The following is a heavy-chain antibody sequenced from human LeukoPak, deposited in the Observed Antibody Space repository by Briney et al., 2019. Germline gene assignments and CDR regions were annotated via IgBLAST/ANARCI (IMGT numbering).Heavy chain of an antibody. CDR1: GFTFSSYA. J-gene: IGHJ6*02. CDR2: ISGSGGST. Sequence: GGSPRLSCAASGFTFSSYAMSWVRQAPGKGLEWVSAISGSGGSTYYTDSVKGRFTISRDNAKNSLYLQMNSLRVEDTAVYYCARGPYGDYDSYYGVDVWGQGTTVTVS. D-gene: IGHD4-17*01. V-gene: IGHV3-23*01. CDR3: ARGPYGDYDSYYGVDV.